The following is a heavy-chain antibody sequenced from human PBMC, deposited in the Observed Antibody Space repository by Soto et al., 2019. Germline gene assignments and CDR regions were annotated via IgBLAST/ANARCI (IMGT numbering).Heavy chain of an antibody. D-gene: IGHD6-19*01. Sequence: QTLSLTCAISGDSVSSNSAAWNWIRQSPSRGLEWLGRTYYRSKWYNDYAVSVKSRITINPDTSKNQFSLQLNSVTPEDTAVYYCAGTVAGTGNYYYYGMDVWGQGTTVTVSS. CDR2: TYYRSKWYN. J-gene: IGHJ6*02. CDR1: GDSVSSNSAA. CDR3: AGTVAGTGNYYYYGMDV. V-gene: IGHV6-1*01.